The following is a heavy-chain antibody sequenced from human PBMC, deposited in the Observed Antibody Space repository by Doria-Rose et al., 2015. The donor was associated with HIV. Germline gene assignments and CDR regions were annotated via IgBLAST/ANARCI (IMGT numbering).Heavy chain of an antibody. V-gene: IGHV3-33*01. J-gene: IGHJ4*02. CDR3: ARDQSDYGDYVGYFDY. CDR1: RFTFSNYG. D-gene: IGHD4-17*01. CDR2: ISYDGTNK. Sequence: QVQLQESGGGVVQPGRSLRLSWAASRFTFSNYGMHWVRQAPGKGLEWVALISYDGTNKYYANSVKVRFTISRDNSKNMLYLQMNSLRAEDTAVYYCARDQSDYGDYVGYFDYWGQGTLVTVSS.